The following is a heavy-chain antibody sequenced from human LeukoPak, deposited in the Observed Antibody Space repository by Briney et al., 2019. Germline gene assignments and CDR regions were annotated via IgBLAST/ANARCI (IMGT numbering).Heavy chain of an antibody. CDR2: ISYDGSNK. J-gene: IGHJ3*02. V-gene: IGHV3-30*19. CDR3: AREIFNGFDI. Sequence: PGRSLRLSCAASGFTFSSYGMHWVRQAPGKGLEWVAVISYDGSNKDYADSMKGRFTISRDNSKNTLYLQMNSLGAEDTAVYYCAREIFNGFDIWGQGTMVTVSS. CDR1: GFTFSSYG.